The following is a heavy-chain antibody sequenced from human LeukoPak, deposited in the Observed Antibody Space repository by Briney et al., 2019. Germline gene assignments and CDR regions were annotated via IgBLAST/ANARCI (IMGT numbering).Heavy chain of an antibody. D-gene: IGHD3-10*01. Sequence: AGGSLRLSCAASGFTFSSYSMNWVRQAPGKGLEWVSSISSSISYIYYADSVKGRFTISRDNAKNSLYLQMNSLRAEDTAVYYCARDLGTGYYGSGSYTGPNWFDPWGQGTLVTVSS. V-gene: IGHV3-21*01. CDR1: GFTFSSYS. J-gene: IGHJ5*02. CDR3: ARDLGTGYYGSGSYTGPNWFDP. CDR2: ISSSISYI.